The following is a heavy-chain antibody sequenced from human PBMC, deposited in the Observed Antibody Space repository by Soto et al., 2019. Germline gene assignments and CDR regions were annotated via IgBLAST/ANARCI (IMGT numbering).Heavy chain of an antibody. CDR2: ISSSSSYI. Sequence: GGSLRLSCAASGFTFSSYSMNWVRQAPGKGLEWVSSISSSSSYIYYADSVKGRFTISRDSAKNSLYLQMNSLRAEDTAVYYCAREARRDDFWSGYWDYYYYYGMDVWGQGTTVTVSS. CDR3: AREARRDDFWSGYWDYYYYYGMDV. D-gene: IGHD3-3*01. CDR1: GFTFSSYS. J-gene: IGHJ6*02. V-gene: IGHV3-21*01.